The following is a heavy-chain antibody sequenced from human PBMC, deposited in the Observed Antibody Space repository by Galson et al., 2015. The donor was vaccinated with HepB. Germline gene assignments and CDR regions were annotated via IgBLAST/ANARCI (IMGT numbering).Heavy chain of an antibody. CDR3: TSGHGDYSLDY. J-gene: IGHJ4*02. Sequence: ALRLSCAASGFTVSSNYMSWVRQAPGKGLEWVSVIYSGGSTYYADSVRGRVTISRDSSKNTLYLQMNSLRAEDTAVYYCTSGHGDYSLDYWGQGHLVTVSS. CDR1: GFTVSSNY. V-gene: IGHV3-53*01. CDR2: IYSGGST. D-gene: IGHD4-17*01.